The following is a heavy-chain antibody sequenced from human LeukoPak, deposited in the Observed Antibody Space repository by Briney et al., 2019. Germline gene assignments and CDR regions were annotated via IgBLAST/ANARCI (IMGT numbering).Heavy chain of an antibody. CDR3: ALGAVADLFDP. J-gene: IGHJ5*02. D-gene: IGHD6-19*01. CDR1: GFTFSSYA. Sequence: GGSLRLSCAASGFTFSSYAMSWVRQAPGKGLEWVLAISGSGGSTYCADSVKGRFTISRDNSKNTLYLQMNSLRAEDTAVYYCALGAVADLFDPWGQGTLVTVSS. V-gene: IGHV3-23*01. CDR2: ISGSGGST.